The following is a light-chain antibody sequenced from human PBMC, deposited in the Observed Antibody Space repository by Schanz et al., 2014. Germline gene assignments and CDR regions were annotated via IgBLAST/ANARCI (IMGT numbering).Light chain of an antibody. V-gene: IGLV2-8*01. J-gene: IGLJ2*01. Sequence: QSVLTQPPSASGSPGQSITISCTGTSSDVGGYNFVSWYQQHPGKAPKVMIYEGSKRPSGVPDRFSGSKSGNTASLTISGLQAEDEADYYCYAGSYTQFGGGTKLTVL. CDR2: EGS. CDR1: SSDVGGYNF. CDR3: YAGSYTQ.